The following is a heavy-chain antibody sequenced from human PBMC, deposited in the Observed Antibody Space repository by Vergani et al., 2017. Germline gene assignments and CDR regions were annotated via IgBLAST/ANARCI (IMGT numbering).Heavy chain of an antibody. Sequence: EVQLLESGGGLIQPGGSLRLSCVASGFSFRSYAMNWVRQAPGQGPEWVAAISGRGDSTYYADSMKGRFTISRDNSKNTLYLQMNGLRADDTAIYYCAKDVDEWRPYYNGMDVWGQGTTVTVSS. CDR3: AKDVDEWRPYYNGMDV. J-gene: IGHJ6*02. CDR1: GFSFRSYA. CDR2: ISGRGDST. V-gene: IGHV3-23*01. D-gene: IGHD3-3*01.